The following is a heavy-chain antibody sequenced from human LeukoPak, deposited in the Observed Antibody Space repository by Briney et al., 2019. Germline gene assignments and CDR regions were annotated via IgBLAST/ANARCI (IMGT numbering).Heavy chain of an antibody. CDR3: AKGYYDTGELFDY. J-gene: IGHJ4*02. Sequence: GGSLRLSCAASGFTFSSYAMTWVRQAPGKGLEWVSGISASGGSTYYADSVKGRFTISRDNSKNTLYLQMNSLRAEDTAVYYCAKGYYDTGELFDYWGQGTLVTVSS. D-gene: IGHD3-16*01. CDR2: ISASGGST. V-gene: IGHV3-23*01. CDR1: GFTFSSYA.